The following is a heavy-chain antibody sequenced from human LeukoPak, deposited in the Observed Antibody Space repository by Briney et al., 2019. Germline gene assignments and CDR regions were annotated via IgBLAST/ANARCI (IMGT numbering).Heavy chain of an antibody. CDR1: GYTFSSND. V-gene: IGHV1-8*01. CDR3: AIKDGDSGSGSQYFHQ. CDR2: MNPNSGNT. J-gene: IGHJ1*01. Sequence: ASVKVSCKASGYTFSSNDINWVRQATGQGLEWMGWMNPNSGNTGYAQKFLGRVTMTRNTSISTAYMELNSLRSEDTAVYYCAIKDGDSGSGSQYFHQRGQGTLVTVSS. D-gene: IGHD3-10*01.